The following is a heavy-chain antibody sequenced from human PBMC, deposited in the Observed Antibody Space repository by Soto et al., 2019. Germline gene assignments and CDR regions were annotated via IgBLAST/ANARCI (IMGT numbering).Heavy chain of an antibody. CDR3: ARDPSYYGMDV. Sequence: QVQLVQSGAEEKKPGASVKVSCKASGYTFTSYAMHWVRQAPGQRLEWMGWINAGNGNTKYSQKFQGRVTITRDPSASTADMELSSLRSEDTAVYYCARDPSYYGMDVWGQGTTVTVSS. V-gene: IGHV1-3*05. CDR1: GYTFTSYA. CDR2: INAGNGNT. J-gene: IGHJ6*02.